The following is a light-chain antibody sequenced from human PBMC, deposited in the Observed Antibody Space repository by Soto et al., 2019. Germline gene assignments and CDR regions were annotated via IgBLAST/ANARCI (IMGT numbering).Light chain of an antibody. CDR1: QSIRSY. J-gene: IGKJ5*01. CDR2: AAS. CDR3: QQYDNLPIT. Sequence: DIQMTQSPSSLSASVGDRVTITCRASQSIRSYLNWYQQKPGKAPKLLIYAASSLQSGVPSRFSGSGSGTDFTFTISSLQPEDIATYYCQQYDNLPITFGQGTRLEIK. V-gene: IGKV1-33*01.